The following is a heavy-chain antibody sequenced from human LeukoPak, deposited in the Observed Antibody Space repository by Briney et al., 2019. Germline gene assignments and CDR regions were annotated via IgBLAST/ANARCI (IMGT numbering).Heavy chain of an antibody. CDR2: IYYSGST. J-gene: IGHJ5*02. D-gene: IGHD5-24*01. CDR1: GGSISSYY. Sequence: SETLSLTCAVSGGSISSYYWSWIRQPPGKGLEWIGYIYYSGSTNYNPSLKSRVTISVDTSKNQFSLKLSSVTTADTAVYYCASLDGYRVPWGQGTLVTVSS. CDR3: ASLDGYRVP. V-gene: IGHV4-59*01.